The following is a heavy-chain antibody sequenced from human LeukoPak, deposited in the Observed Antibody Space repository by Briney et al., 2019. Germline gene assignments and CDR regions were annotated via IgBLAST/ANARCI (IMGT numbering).Heavy chain of an antibody. CDR1: GGSISSGGYY. Sequence: PSETLSLTCTVSGGSISSGGYYWSWIRQPPGKGLEWIGYIYHSGSTYYNPSLKSRVTISVDRSKNQFSLRLTSVTAADTAMYYCASLPTRYHYDTSGYPMTYWGQGTLVTVSS. D-gene: IGHD3-22*01. CDR3: ASLPTRYHYDTSGYPMTY. CDR2: IYHSGST. J-gene: IGHJ4*02. V-gene: IGHV4-30-2*01.